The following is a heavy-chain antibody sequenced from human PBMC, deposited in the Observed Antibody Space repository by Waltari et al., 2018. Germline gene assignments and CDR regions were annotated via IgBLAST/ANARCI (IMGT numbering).Heavy chain of an antibody. D-gene: IGHD2-21*01. CDR3: ARASCRTDCPHYYYYRMDV. CDR1: GDSLNSGDFY. J-gene: IGHJ6*04. Sequence: QVQLQESGPGLVKPSQTLSLICTVSGDSLNSGDFYWSWVRQPPGRGLEWIAHIHHGGSTYYNPSLRSRIALSVDTSKSQVSLKVDSVTAADTAVYYCARASCRTDCPHYYYYRMDVWGKGTTVAISS. CDR2: IHHGGST. V-gene: IGHV4-30-4*08.